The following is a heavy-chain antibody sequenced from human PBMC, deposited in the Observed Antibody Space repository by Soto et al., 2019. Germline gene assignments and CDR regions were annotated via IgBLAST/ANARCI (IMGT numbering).Heavy chain of an antibody. CDR2: INPNSGGT. J-gene: IGHJ3*02. Sequence: ASVKVSCKASGYTFTGYYMHWVRQAPGQGLEWMGWINPNSGGTDYAQKFQGRVTMTRDTSISTAYMELSRLRSDDTAVYYCANWSGDSSGYLIPAFDIWGQGTMVTVSS. V-gene: IGHV1-2*02. CDR1: GYTFTGYY. D-gene: IGHD3-22*01. CDR3: ANWSGDSSGYLIPAFDI.